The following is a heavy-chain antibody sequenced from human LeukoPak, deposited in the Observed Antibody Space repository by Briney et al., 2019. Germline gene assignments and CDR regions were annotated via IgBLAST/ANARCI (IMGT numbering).Heavy chain of an antibody. CDR1: GFSFSSYA. CDR2: ISYDGSIK. D-gene: IGHD3-10*01. J-gene: IGHJ3*02. V-gene: IGHV3-30-3*01. Sequence: GGSLRLSCAASGFSFSSYAMHWVRQAPGKGLEWVAVISYDGSIKHYADSVKGRCTISRDNSKNTLYLGVNSLRTEDTALYYCARDLSGGASDIWGQGTMVTVSS. CDR3: ARDLSGGASDI.